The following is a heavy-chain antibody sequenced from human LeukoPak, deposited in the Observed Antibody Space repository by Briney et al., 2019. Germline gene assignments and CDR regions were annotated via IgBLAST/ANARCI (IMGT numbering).Heavy chain of an antibody. CDR2: ISSSSSTI. Sequence: QPGGSWRLSFEPSGFTFRTYSMNWVGQAPGKGRGWVSYISSSSSTIYYADSVKGRFTISRDNAKNSLYLQMNSLRAEDTAVYYCARGDSSGYYWGYFDYWGQGTLVTVSS. V-gene: IGHV3-48*01. D-gene: IGHD3-22*01. CDR3: ARGDSSGYYWGYFDY. J-gene: IGHJ4*02. CDR1: GFTFRTYS.